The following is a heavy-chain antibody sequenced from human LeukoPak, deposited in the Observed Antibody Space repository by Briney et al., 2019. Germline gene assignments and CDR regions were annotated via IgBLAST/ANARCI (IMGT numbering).Heavy chain of an antibody. CDR1: GFTFSSYS. V-gene: IGHV3-21*01. CDR3: ARGQLFDY. CDR2: ISSSSSYI. Sequence: PGGSLRLSCAASGFTFSSYSMNWVRQAPGKGLEWVSSISSSSSYIYYADSVKGRFTISRDNAKNSLYLQMNSLRAEDTAAYYCARGQLFDYWGQGTLVTVSP. D-gene: IGHD2-2*01. J-gene: IGHJ4*02.